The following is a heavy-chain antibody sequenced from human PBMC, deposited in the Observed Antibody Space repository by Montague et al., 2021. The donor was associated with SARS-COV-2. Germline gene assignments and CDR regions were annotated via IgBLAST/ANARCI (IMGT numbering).Heavy chain of an antibody. CDR1: GGSISSSSHY. J-gene: IGHJ4*02. V-gene: IGHV4-39*01. Sequence: SETLSLTCSVSGGSISSSSHYWAWIRQPPGRRLEWIGTIYYSGTTLHHPSLKSRITMSVDTSDNQFSLQLNSVSAADTAIYYRARAQMAVTEYYPDYWGQGILVTVSS. D-gene: IGHD2/OR15-2a*01. CDR2: IYYSGTT. CDR3: ARAQMAVTEYYPDY.